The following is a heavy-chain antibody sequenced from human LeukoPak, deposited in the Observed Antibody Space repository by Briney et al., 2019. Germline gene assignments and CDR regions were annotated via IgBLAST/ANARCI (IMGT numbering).Heavy chain of an antibody. V-gene: IGHV1-58*01. CDR1: GFTFTSSA. CDR2: IVVGSGNT. CDR3: AALDPALGYYYYGMDV. J-gene: IGHJ6*02. Sequence: SVKVSCKASGFTFTSSAVQWVRQARGQRLEWIGWIVVGSGNTNYAQKFQERVTITRDMSTSTAYMELSSLRSEDTAVYYCAALDPALGYYYYGMDVWGQGTTVTVSS.